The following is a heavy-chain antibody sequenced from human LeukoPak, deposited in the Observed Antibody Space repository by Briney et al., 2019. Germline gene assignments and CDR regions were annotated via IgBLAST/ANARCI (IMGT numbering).Heavy chain of an antibody. Sequence: SETLSLTCTVSGGSVSSSGSYWSWIRQPPGKGLEWFAYIYYSGSTTYNPSLKSRVIISVNTSKNQFSLRLSSVTAADTAVYYCARSNSFYYDSWGQGTLVTVSS. J-gene: IGHJ5*02. CDR3: ARSNSFYYDS. CDR1: GGSVSSSGSY. CDR2: IYYSGST. V-gene: IGHV4-61*08. D-gene: IGHD3-16*01.